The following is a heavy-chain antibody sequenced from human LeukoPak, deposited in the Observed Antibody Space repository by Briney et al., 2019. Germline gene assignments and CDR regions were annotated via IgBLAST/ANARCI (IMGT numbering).Heavy chain of an antibody. CDR2: IYYSGST. J-gene: IGHJ4*02. Sequence: GSLRLSCAASGFTFSSYAMSWIRQPPGKGLEWIGYIYYSGSTNYNPSLKSRVTISVDTSKNQFSLKLSSVTAADTAVYYCARAGGYSYGPYYFDYWGQGTLATVSS. CDR3: ARAGGYSYGPYYFDY. CDR1: GFTFSSYA. V-gene: IGHV4-59*01. D-gene: IGHD5-18*01.